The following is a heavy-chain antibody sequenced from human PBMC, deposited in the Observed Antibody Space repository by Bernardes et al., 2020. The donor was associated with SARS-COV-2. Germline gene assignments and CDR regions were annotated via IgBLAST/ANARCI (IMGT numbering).Heavy chain of an antibody. J-gene: IGHJ6*02. Sequence: AAGKVSCKASGHTTAIHWVRQAPGHSLEWMGWINAGNHDTKYSQKFQGRITITRDTAANTAYMELSSLRSEDSAVYYCARGGGIEYYFGFDVWGQGTTVTVSS. V-gene: IGHV1-3*01. CDR3: ARGGGIEYYFGFDV. CDR2: INAGNHDT. D-gene: IGHD3-16*01. CDR1: GHTTA.